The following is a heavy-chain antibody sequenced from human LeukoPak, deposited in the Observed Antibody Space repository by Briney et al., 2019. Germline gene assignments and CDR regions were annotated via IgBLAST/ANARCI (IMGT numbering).Heavy chain of an antibody. J-gene: IGHJ4*02. CDR1: GDSISTSNSY. Sequence: ETLSLTCTVSGDSISTSNSYWGWIRQPPGKGLEWIGSIYYSGNTYYNASLKSRVTISVDKSKNQFSLKLSSVTAADTAVYYCARGDYYDSSGYYINWGQGTLVTVSS. D-gene: IGHD3-22*01. CDR3: ARGDYYDSSGYYIN. V-gene: IGHV4-39*07. CDR2: IYYSGNT.